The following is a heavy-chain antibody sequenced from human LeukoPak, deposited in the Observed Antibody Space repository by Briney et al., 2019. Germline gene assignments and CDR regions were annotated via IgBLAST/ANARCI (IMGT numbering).Heavy chain of an antibody. J-gene: IGHJ4*02. CDR3: ARDHRYAFDY. V-gene: IGHV3-48*01. D-gene: IGHD3-9*01. CDR2: IGASSSPI. CDR1: GFTFSSYS. Sequence: GGSLRLSCAASGFTFSSYSMNWVRQAPGKGLEWVSYIGASSSPIFYADSVKDRFTISRDNARNSLYLQMNSLRAEDTAVYYCARDHRYAFDYWGQGTLVTVSS.